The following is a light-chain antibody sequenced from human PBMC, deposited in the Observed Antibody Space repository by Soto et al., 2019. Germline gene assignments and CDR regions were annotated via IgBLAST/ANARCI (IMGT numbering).Light chain of an antibody. CDR2: AAS. V-gene: IGKV1-9*01. CDR1: QGISSY. CDR3: QQYYSYPRT. Sequence: DIQLTQSPSSLSAYVGDRVTITCRVSQGISSYLAWYQQKPGKVPKLLIYAASPLQSGVPSRFSGSGSGTDFTLTISCLQSEDFASYYCQQYYSYPRTFGQGTKVDIK. J-gene: IGKJ1*01.